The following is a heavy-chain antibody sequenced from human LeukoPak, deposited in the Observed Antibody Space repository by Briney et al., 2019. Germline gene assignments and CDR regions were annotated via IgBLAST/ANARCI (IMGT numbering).Heavy chain of an antibody. CDR2: INPNSGDT. CDR3: TRVRANNFDY. CDR1: GYTFTGYY. Sequence: ASVKVSCKASGYTFTGYYMHWVRQAPGQGLEWMGWINPNSGDTNYAQKFQGRVTMTRDTSISTAYMELSRLRSDDSAVYYCTRVRANNFDYWGQGTLVTVSP. V-gene: IGHV1-2*02. J-gene: IGHJ4*02. D-gene: IGHD1/OR15-1a*01.